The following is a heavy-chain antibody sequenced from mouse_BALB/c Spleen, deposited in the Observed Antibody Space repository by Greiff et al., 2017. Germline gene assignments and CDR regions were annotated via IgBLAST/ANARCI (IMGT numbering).Heavy chain of an antibody. Sequence: VQLQQSGAELVKPGASVKLSCTASGFNIKDTYMHWVKQRPEQGLEWIGRIDPANGNTKYDPKFQGKATITADTSSNTAYLQLSSLTSEDTAVYYCARPFTTGYAMDYWGQGTSVTVSS. V-gene: IGHV14-3*02. J-gene: IGHJ4*01. CDR1: GFNIKDTY. CDR3: ARPFTTGYAMDY. D-gene: IGHD1-1*01. CDR2: IDPANGNT.